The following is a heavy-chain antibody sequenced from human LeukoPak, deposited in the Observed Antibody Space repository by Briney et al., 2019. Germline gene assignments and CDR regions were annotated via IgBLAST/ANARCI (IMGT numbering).Heavy chain of an antibody. J-gene: IGHJ4*02. V-gene: IGHV3-7*01. D-gene: IGHD3-10*01. Sequence: GGSLRLSCAASGFTLSSYWMSWVRRAPGKGLEWVANIKQDGSEKYYVDSVKGRFTISRDNAKNSLYLQMNSLRAEDTAVYYCAKSSGARGGDDYRGQGTLVTVSS. CDR1: GFTLSSYW. CDR2: IKQDGSEK. CDR3: AKSSGARGGDDY.